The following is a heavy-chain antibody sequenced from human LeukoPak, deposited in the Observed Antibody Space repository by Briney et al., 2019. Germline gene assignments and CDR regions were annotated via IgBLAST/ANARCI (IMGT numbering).Heavy chain of an antibody. CDR3: ARDVGYIAAAGTST. V-gene: IGHV1-69*05. CDR2: IIPIFSTA. D-gene: IGHD6-13*01. J-gene: IGHJ5*02. Sequence: SVKVSCKASGGTFSSYAISWVRQAPGQGLEWMGGIIPIFSTANYAQKFQGRVTITTDESTSTAYMELSSLRSEDTAVYYCARDVGYIAAAGTSTWGQGTLVTVSS. CDR1: GGTFSSYA.